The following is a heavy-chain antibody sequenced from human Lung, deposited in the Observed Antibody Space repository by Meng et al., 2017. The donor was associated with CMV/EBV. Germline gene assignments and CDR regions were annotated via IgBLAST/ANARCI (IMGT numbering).Heavy chain of an antibody. D-gene: IGHD1-26*01. CDR3: ARGKQDAWELLAY. J-gene: IGHJ4*02. V-gene: IGHV4-4*02. Sequence: VHVRGTGPGLVKPSGTLSLTCGVSGVSISSNIRWTWVRQPPGKGLEWIGDIDDSGSTNYNPSLNSRISISLDKSKNHFSLKVNSVTAADTAVYYCARGKQDAWELLAYWGQGALVTVSS. CDR1: GVSISSNIR. CDR2: IDDSGST.